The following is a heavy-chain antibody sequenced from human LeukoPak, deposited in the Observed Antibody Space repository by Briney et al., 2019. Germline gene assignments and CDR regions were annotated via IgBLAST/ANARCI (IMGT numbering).Heavy chain of an antibody. J-gene: IGHJ3*02. Sequence: GASVKVSCKASGYTFTSYGISWVRQAPGQGLKWMGWISAYNGNTNYAQKLQGRVTMTTDTSTSTAYMELRSLRSDDTAVYYCAREPDCSSTSCSNDAFDIWGQGTMVTVSS. CDR1: GYTFTSYG. CDR2: ISAYNGNT. D-gene: IGHD2-2*01. V-gene: IGHV1-18*01. CDR3: AREPDCSSTSCSNDAFDI.